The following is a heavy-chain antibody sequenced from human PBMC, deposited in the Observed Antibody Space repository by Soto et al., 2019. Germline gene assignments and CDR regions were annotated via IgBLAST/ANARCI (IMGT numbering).Heavy chain of an antibody. D-gene: IGHD4-17*01. CDR2: IYYSGST. J-gene: IGHJ3*02. CDR3: ARGRKYGDNDAFDI. CDR1: GGSISSSSYY. V-gene: IGHV4-39*01. Sequence: PSETLSLTCTVSGGSISSSSYYWGWIRQPPGKGLEWIGSIYYSGSTYYNPSLKSRVTISVDTSKNQFSLKLSSVTAADTAVYYCARGRKYGDNDAFDIWGQGTMVTVSS.